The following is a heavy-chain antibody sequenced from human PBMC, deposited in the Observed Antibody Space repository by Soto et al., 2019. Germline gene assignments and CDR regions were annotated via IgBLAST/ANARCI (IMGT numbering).Heavy chain of an antibody. CDR1: GFTFSSYS. D-gene: IGHD3-22*01. V-gene: IGHV3-21*01. Sequence: PGGSLRLSCAASGFTFSSYSMNWVLQAPGKWLEWVSSISSSSSYIYYADSVKGRFTISRDNAKNSLYLQMNSLRAEDTAVYYCASLPYDSSGYDYWGQGTLVTVSS. CDR3: ASLPYDSSGYDY. CDR2: ISSSSSYI. J-gene: IGHJ4*02.